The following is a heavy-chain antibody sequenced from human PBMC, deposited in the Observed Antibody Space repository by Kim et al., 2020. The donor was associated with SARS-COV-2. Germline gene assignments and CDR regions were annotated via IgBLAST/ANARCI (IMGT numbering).Heavy chain of an antibody. D-gene: IGHD5-12*01. V-gene: IGHV1-2*02. CDR2: VNPNDGGT. J-gene: IGHJ4*02. Sequence: ASVKVSCKATGYNFNDYFMHWVRQAPGQGLEWMGWVNPNDGGTNFAQKFQDRVFMTRDSSINTAYMELSRLRSDDTAVYFCARGPTWATDYWGRGTLVA. CDR3: ARGPTWATDY. CDR1: GYNFNDYF.